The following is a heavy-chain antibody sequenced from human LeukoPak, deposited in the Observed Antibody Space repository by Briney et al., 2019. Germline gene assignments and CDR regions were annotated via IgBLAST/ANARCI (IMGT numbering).Heavy chain of an antibody. J-gene: IGHJ4*02. D-gene: IGHD6-25*01. V-gene: IGHV3-53*01. CDR3: ARGLPGHTSALGY. Sequence: GGSLRLSCAASGFTVSSHYMSWVRQAPGKGLEWVSVIYSGGSTTYADSVKGRFTISRDNAKNTVYVQMNSLRAEDTAVYYCARGLPGHTSALGYWGQGTLVTVSS. CDR2: IYSGGST. CDR1: GFTVSSHY.